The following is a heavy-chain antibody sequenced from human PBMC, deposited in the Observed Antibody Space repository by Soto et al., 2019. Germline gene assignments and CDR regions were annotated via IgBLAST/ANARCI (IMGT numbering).Heavy chain of an antibody. CDR1: GFTFSNAY. CDR2: IKSKSEDGTV. Sequence: GGSLRLSCAASGFTFSNAYMSWVRQAPGKGLEWIGRIKSKSEDGTVAYAAPVKGRFTISRDDSENTLYLQMNSLKTEDTAMYYCTTHKPMADYWGQGTLVTVSS. D-gene: IGHD3-10*01. J-gene: IGHJ4*02. CDR3: TTHKPMADY. V-gene: IGHV3-15*01.